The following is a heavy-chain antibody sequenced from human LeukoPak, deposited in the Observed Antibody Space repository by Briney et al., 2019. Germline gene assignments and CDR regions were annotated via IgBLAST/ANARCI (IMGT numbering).Heavy chain of an antibody. D-gene: IGHD1-14*01. J-gene: IGHJ6*03. CDR3: ARGYSYYYYYYMDV. CDR1: GYPFTDYY. CDR2: INPNIGGT. V-gene: IGHV1-2*02. Sequence: EASVKVSCMASGYPFTDYYMHWVRQAPGQGLEWMGWINPNIGGTNYAQKFQGRVTMTRDTSISTAYMELSRLRSDDTAVYYCARGYSYYYYYYMDVWGKGTTVTVSS.